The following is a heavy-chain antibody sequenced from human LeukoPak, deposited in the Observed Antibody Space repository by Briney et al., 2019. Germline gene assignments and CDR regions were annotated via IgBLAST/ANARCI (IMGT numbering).Heavy chain of an antibody. CDR2: ISSSNNYI. V-gene: IGHV3-21*01. CDR1: GFTFSSYN. Sequence: PGGSLRLSCAASGFTFSSYNMNWVRQAPGKGLEWVSSISSSNNYIYYADSVRGRFTISRDNAKNSLYLQMNSLRAEDTAVYYCARGGRELWPGDYYYYYMDVWGKGTTVTVSS. CDR3: ARGGRELWPGDYYYYYMDV. D-gene: IGHD1-7*01. J-gene: IGHJ6*03.